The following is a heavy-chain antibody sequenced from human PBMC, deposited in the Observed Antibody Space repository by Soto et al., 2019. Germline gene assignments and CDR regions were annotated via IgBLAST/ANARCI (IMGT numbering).Heavy chain of an antibody. CDR3: AKTETFNGYYNAFDY. J-gene: IGHJ4*02. Sequence: GGSLRLSCAASGFSFAGYALTWVRLAPGKGLEWVASISGGGGSTYYADSVKGRFSISRDNSNRVVYLQMGSLTAGDTAVYYCAKTETFNGYYNAFDYWGQGTRVTVSS. V-gene: IGHV3-23*01. CDR1: GFSFAGYA. CDR2: ISGGGGST. D-gene: IGHD3-9*01.